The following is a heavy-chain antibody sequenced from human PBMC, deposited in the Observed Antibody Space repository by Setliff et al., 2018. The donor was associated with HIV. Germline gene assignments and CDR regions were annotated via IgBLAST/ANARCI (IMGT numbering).Heavy chain of an antibody. D-gene: IGHD2-21*02. V-gene: IGHV3-9*01. Sequence: PGGSLRLSCAASGFTFDDYAMHWVRQAPGKGLEWVSGISWNSGSIGYADSVKGRFTISRDNSKSTLYLQMNSLRAEDTAVYYCAKGLQEAYCGGDCYSHFDYWGQGTLVTVSS. J-gene: IGHJ4*02. CDR1: GFTFDDYA. CDR3: AKGLQEAYCGGDCYSHFDY. CDR2: ISWNSGSI.